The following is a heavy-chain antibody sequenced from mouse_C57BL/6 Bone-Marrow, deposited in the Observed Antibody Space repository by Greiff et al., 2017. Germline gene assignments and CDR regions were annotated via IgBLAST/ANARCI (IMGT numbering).Heavy chain of an antibody. V-gene: IGHV1-63*01. CDR3: ARVFDWYFGV. CDR1: GYTFTNYW. Sequence: VQLQQSGAELVRPGTSVKMSCKASGYTFTNYWIGWAKQRPGHGLEWIGDIYPGGGYTNYNEKFKGKATLTADKSSSTAYMQFSSLTSEDSAIYYCARVFDWYFGVWGTGTTVTVSS. CDR2: IYPGGGYT. J-gene: IGHJ1*03.